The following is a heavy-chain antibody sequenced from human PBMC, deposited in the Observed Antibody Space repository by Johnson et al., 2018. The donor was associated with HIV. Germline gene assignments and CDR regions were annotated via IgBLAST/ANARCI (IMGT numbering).Heavy chain of an antibody. V-gene: IGHV3-23*04. CDR1: GFTFSSYA. CDR3: ARDLDSSSSEDAFDI. D-gene: IGHD6-6*01. J-gene: IGHJ3*02. CDR2: ISGSGGST. Sequence: VQLVESGGGLVQPGGSLRLSCAASGFTFSSYAMSWVRQAPGKGLEWVSAISGSGGSTYYGDSVKGRFTISRDNSKTTLYLQMNSLRAEDTALYYCARDLDSSSSEDAFDIWGQGTMVTVSS.